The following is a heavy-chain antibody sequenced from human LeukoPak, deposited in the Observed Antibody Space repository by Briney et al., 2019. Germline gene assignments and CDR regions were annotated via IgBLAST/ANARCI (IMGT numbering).Heavy chain of an antibody. CDR3: ARGYYDSSGYSPDY. V-gene: IGHV3-74*01. J-gene: IGHJ4*02. D-gene: IGHD3-22*01. CDR1: GFTFSSYW. Sequence: GGSLRLSCAASGFTFSSYWMHWVRQAPGKGLVWVSRINSDGSSTSYADSVKGRFTISRDNAKNTLYPQMNSLRAEDTAVYYCARGYYDSSGYSPDYWGQGTLVTVSS. CDR2: INSDGSST.